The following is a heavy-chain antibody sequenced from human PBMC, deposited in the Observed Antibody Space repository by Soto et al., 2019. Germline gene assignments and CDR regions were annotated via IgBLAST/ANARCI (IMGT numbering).Heavy chain of an antibody. CDR3: ARDLWWYLL. D-gene: IGHD2-15*01. CDR2: ISAGSEGA. J-gene: IGHJ4*02. Sequence: EVQLLESGGGLVQPGGALRLSCAASGFTFSSHAMSWVRQAPGKGLEWISSISAGSEGAYYADSVKGRFTISRDNSNNTLYLQMNSLRAEDTAVYDCARDLWWYLLWGQGTLVTVSS. V-gene: IGHV3-23*01. CDR1: GFTFSSHA.